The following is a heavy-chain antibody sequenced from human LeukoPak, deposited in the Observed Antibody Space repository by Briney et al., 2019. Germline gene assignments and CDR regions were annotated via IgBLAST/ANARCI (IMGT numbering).Heavy chain of an antibody. J-gene: IGHJ5*02. CDR1: GYTFTSYD. V-gene: IGHV1-8*01. D-gene: IGHD3-10*01. CDR3: ARGAPLWFGENWFDP. Sequence: GASVKVSCKASGYTFTSYDINWVRQATGQGLEWMGWMNPNSGNTGYAQKFQGRVTMTRNTSISTAYMELSSLRSEDTAVYYCARGAPLWFGENWFDPWGQGTLVTVSS. CDR2: MNPNSGNT.